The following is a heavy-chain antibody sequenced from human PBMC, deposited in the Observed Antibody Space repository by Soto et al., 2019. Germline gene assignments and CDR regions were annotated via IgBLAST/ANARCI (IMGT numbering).Heavy chain of an antibody. CDR2: ISGSGGST. CDR3: AKTYYYDSSGYHFDY. J-gene: IGHJ4*02. D-gene: IGHD3-22*01. CDR1: GFTFSSYS. Sequence: GGSLRLSCAASGFTFSSYSMSWVRQAPGKGLEWVSAISGSGGSTYYADSVKGRFTISRDNSKNTLYLQMNSLRAEDTAVYYCAKTYYYDSSGYHFDYWGQGTLVTAPQ. V-gene: IGHV3-23*01.